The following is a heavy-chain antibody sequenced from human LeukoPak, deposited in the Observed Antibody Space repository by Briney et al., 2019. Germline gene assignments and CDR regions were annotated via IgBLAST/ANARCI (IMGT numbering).Heavy chain of an antibody. V-gene: IGHV4-39*07. D-gene: IGHD6-13*01. CDR3: ARGGPPGYSSSWYNWFDP. Sequence: SETLSLTCTVSGGSISSRSNYWGWIRQPPGKGLEWIGSINYSGSTYYNPSLKSRVTISVDTSKNQFSLKLISVTAADTAVYYCARGGPPGYSSSWYNWFDPWGQGTLVTVSS. J-gene: IGHJ5*02. CDR2: INYSGST. CDR1: GGSISSRSNY.